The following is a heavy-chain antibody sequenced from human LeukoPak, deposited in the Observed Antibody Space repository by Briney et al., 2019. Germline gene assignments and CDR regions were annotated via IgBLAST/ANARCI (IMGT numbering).Heavy chain of an antibody. Sequence: GGSLRLSCAASGFTFSSYEMNWVRQAPGKGLEWVSYISSSGSTIYYADSVKGRFTISRDNAKNSLYLQMNSLRAEDTAVYYCARGALNYDFWSGYYNLGYWGQGTLVTVSS. V-gene: IGHV3-48*03. J-gene: IGHJ4*02. CDR2: ISSSGSTI. CDR3: ARGALNYDFWSGYYNLGY. CDR1: GFTFSSYE. D-gene: IGHD3-3*01.